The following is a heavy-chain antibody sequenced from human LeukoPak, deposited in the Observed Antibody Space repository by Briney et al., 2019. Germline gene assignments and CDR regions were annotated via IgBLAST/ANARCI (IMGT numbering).Heavy chain of an antibody. CDR3: ARGGRGAQQQLVGLTYFDY. J-gene: IGHJ4*02. Sequence: SETLSLTCAVYGGSFSGYYWSWIRQPPGKGLEWIGEINHSGSTNYNPSLKSRVTISVDTSKNQFSLKLSSVTAADTAVYYCARGGRGAQQQLVGLTYFDYWGQGTLVTVSS. D-gene: IGHD6-13*01. V-gene: IGHV4-34*01. CDR1: GGSFSGYY. CDR2: INHSGST.